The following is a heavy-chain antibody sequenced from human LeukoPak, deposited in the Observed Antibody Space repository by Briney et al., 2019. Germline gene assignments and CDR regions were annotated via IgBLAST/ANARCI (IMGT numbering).Heavy chain of an antibody. CDR3: ARGPDSVVVPAAIFVGDYYYGMDV. D-gene: IGHD2-2*02. V-gene: IGHV1-18*01. J-gene: IGHJ6*02. CDR2: ISAYNGNT. Sequence: ASVNVSCKASGYTFTSYGISWVRQAPGQGLEWMGWISAYNGNTNYAQKLQGRVTMTTDTSTSTAYMELRSLRSDDTAVYYCARGPDSVVVPAAIFVGDYYYGMDVWGQGTTVTVSS. CDR1: GYTFTSYG.